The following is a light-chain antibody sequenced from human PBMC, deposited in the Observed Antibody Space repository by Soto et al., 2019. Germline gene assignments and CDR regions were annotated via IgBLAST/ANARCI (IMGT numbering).Light chain of an antibody. CDR1: QSLTSSY. Sequence: EIVLTQSPGTLSLSPGETATLSCRASQSLTSSYLAWYQQRPGQAPSLLIYGVSSRATGIPDRFNGSGSGTDFTLTITRLEPEDFAVYYCQHYGYSLWTFGQGTKVDIK. CDR3: QHYGYSLWT. J-gene: IGKJ1*01. CDR2: GVS. V-gene: IGKV3-20*01.